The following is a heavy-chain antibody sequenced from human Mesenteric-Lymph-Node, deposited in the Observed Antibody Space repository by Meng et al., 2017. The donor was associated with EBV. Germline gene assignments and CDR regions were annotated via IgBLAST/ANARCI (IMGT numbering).Heavy chain of an antibody. V-gene: IGHV4-34*01. Sequence: VPLLQWGAGLLAPSATLSLTCEASGGSFSGYHWSWIRQPPGKGLEYIGEISQSGDTTYNPSLKSRVTISVDRSRNQFSLKMASVTAADTAVYYCARGAIFGIVITYFDYWSQGTLVTVSS. D-gene: IGHD3-3*02. CDR2: ISQSGDT. CDR3: ARGAIFGIVITYFDY. CDR1: GGSFSGYH. J-gene: IGHJ4*02.